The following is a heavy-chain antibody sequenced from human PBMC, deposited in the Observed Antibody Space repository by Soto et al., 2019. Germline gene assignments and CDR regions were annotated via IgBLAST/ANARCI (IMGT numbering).Heavy chain of an antibody. CDR3: AKRRGAGGHFDY. CDR2: VSIGGST. CDR1: GFTFSSNA. J-gene: IGHJ4*02. V-gene: IGHV3-23*01. Sequence: DVQLLESGGGLVQPEGSLRLSCAASGFTFSSNAMGWVRQGPGKGLEWVAVVSIGGSTHYADSVRVRFTISRDNSKNSLSLQMNSLTAEDTAVYFCAKRRGAGGHFDYWGQGALVTVSS. D-gene: IGHD2-15*01.